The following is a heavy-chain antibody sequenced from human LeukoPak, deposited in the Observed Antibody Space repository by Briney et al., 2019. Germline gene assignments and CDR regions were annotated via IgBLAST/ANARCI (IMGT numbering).Heavy chain of an antibody. CDR2: ISYDGSNK. Sequence: HSGRSLRLSCAASGFTFGSYAMHCVRQAPSKGLESVAVISYDGSNKYYADSVKGRFTISRDNSKNTLYLQMNSLRAEDTAVYYCARDHSGWYLDYWGQGTLVTVSP. CDR1: GFTFGSYA. CDR3: ARDHSGWYLDY. J-gene: IGHJ4*02. D-gene: IGHD5-12*01. V-gene: IGHV3-30*04.